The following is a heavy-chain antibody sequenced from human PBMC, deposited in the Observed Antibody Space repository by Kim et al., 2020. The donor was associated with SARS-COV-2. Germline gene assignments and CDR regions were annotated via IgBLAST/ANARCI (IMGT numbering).Heavy chain of an antibody. CDR1: GFKFSEYG. CDR3: VRDQFYDSSSYLDF. J-gene: IGHJ4*02. D-gene: IGHD3-22*01. V-gene: IGHV3-33*01. CDR2: IWSEGQTT. Sequence: GGSLRLSCAASGFKFSEYGMHWVRQTPGKGLEWVAAIWSEGQTTFYAASVKGRFTISRDNYENTVFLKMNGLRVDDTAVYFCVRDQFYDSSSYLDFWGQGTLVTVTS.